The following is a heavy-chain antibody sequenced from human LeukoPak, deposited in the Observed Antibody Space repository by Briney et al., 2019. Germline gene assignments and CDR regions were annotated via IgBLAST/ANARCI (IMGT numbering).Heavy chain of an antibody. Sequence: GGSLRLSCAASGFTFISYAIHWVRQAPGKGLEWVSSISSRSSYIYYADSVKGRFTISRDNAKNSLYLQMNSLRAEDTAVYYCARGHTAVTRHFDFWGQGTLVTVSS. J-gene: IGHJ4*02. CDR2: ISSRSSYI. CDR3: ARGHTAVTRHFDF. V-gene: IGHV3-21*01. D-gene: IGHD4-17*01. CDR1: GFTFISYA.